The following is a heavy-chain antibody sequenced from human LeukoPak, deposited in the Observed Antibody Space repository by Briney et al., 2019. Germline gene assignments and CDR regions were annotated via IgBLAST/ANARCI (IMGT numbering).Heavy chain of an antibody. V-gene: IGHV3-48*03. CDR2: ISSSGSTI. Sequence: GGSLRLSCAASGFTFSSYEMNWVRQAPGKGLEWVSYISSSGSTIYYADSVKGRFTISRDNAKNSLYLQMNSLRADDTALYYCAKDSSLDYWGQGTLVTVSS. CDR1: GFTFSSYE. CDR3: AKDSSLDY. J-gene: IGHJ4*02.